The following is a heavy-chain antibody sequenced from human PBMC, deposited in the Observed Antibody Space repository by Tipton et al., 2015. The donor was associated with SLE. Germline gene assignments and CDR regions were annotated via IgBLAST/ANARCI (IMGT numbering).Heavy chain of an antibody. D-gene: IGHD1-26*01. J-gene: IGHJ5*01. V-gene: IGHV5-51*03. Sequence: VQLVQSGAEVKKPGESLKISCKGSGYSFFNYWTGWVRQLPGKGLEWMGIIYPGDSDIRYSPSFEGQVTISADKSINTAYLQWSSLQASDTAMYYCAKSALVGALGWFDSWGQGTLVTVS. CDR1: GYSFFNYW. CDR2: IYPGDSDI. CDR3: AKSALVGALGWFDS.